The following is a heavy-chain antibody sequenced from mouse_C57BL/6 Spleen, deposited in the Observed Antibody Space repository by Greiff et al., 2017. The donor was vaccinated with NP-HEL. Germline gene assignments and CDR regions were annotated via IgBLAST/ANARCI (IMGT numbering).Heavy chain of an antibody. D-gene: IGHD1-1*01. V-gene: IGHV1-64*01. Sequence: VQLQQPGAELVKPGASVKLSCKASGYTFTSYWMHWVKQRPGQGLEWIGMIHPNSGSTNYNEKFKSKATLTVDKSSSTAYMQLSSLTSEDSAVYYCARDITTVVEDYAMGYWGQRASVTVSS. J-gene: IGHJ4*01. CDR1: GYTFTSYW. CDR3: ARDITTVVEDYAMGY. CDR2: IHPNSGST.